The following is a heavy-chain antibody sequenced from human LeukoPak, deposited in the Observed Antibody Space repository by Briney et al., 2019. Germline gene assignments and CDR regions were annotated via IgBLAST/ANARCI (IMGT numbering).Heavy chain of an antibody. Sequence: SETLSLTCAVSGYSISSGYYWGWIRQPPGKGLEWVGSIFHSGSTYYNPSLKSRVTISVGTSKNQFSLKLSSVTAADTAVYYCARDRGVAVAGPPGYWGQGTLVTVSS. V-gene: IGHV4-38-2*02. CDR1: GYSISSGYY. J-gene: IGHJ4*02. CDR2: IFHSGST. D-gene: IGHD6-19*01. CDR3: ARDRGVAVAGPPGY.